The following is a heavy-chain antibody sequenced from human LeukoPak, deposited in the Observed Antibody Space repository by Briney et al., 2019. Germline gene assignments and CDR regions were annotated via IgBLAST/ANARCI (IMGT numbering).Heavy chain of an antibody. CDR1: GFTFSSYA. V-gene: IGHV3-30-3*01. CDR2: ISYDGSNK. J-gene: IGHJ4*02. CDR3: AKDQSGSGDLFDY. Sequence: GGSLRLSCAASGFTFSSYAMHWVRQAPGKGLEWVAVISYDGSNKYYADSVKGRFTISRDNSKNTLYLQMNSLRAEDTAVYYCAKDQSGSGDLFDYWGQGTLVTVSS. D-gene: IGHD1-26*01.